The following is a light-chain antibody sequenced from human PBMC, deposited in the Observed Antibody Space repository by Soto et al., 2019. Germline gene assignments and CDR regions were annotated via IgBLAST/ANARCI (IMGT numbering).Light chain of an antibody. Sequence: IQMTQSPSALSACVGDRVTITCRASQSINSWLAWYQQKPGKAPNLLISDASSLESGVPSRFSGSGSGTEFTLTISSLQPGDFATYYCQQYNYYPYTFGQGTKVDIK. V-gene: IGKV1-5*01. J-gene: IGKJ2*01. CDR1: QSINSW. CDR3: QQYNYYPYT. CDR2: DAS.